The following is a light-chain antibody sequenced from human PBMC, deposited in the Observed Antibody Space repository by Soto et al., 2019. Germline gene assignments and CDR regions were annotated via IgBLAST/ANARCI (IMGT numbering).Light chain of an antibody. CDR1: QSVASY. Sequence: EIVLTQSPATLSLSPGERATLSCRASQSVASYLAWYQQKPGQAPRLLIYDASNRATGIPARFSGSGSGTDFTLTISSLEPEDFAVYYCQHRSNWPLTFGGGTKVEIK. CDR3: QHRSNWPLT. CDR2: DAS. V-gene: IGKV3-11*01. J-gene: IGKJ4*01.